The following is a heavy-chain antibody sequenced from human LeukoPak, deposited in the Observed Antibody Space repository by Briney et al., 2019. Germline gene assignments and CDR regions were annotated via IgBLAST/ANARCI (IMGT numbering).Heavy chain of an antibody. CDR3: ARDARSSGYYYYYMDV. CDR1: GFTFSPSA. V-gene: IGHV3-30*04. J-gene: IGHJ6*03. Sequence: PGGSLRLSCAASGFTFSPSAMYWVRQAPGKGLEWVAVISFDGNNQYEADSVKGRFTISRDNSKNTLDLQMNSVRPEDTAVYYCARDARSSGYYYYYMDVWGKGTTVTVSS. CDR2: ISFDGNNQ. D-gene: IGHD6-6*01.